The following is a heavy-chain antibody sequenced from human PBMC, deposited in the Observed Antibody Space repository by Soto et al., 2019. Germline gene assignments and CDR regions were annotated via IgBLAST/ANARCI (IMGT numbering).Heavy chain of an antibody. CDR1: GGSISSSSYY. J-gene: IGHJ6*02. V-gene: IGHV4-39*01. Sequence: PSETLSLTCTVSGGSISSSSYYWGWIRQPPGKGLEWIGSIYYSGSTYYNPSLKSRVTISVDTSKNQFSLKLSSVTAADTAVYYCARLWFGEFPHSIYGMDVWGQGTKVTVSS. CDR3: ARLWFGEFPHSIYGMDV. D-gene: IGHD3-10*01. CDR2: IYYSGST.